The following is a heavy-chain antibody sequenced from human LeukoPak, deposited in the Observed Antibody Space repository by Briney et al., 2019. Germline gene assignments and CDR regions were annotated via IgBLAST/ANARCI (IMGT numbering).Heavy chain of an antibody. V-gene: IGHV3-7*01. D-gene: IGHD3-10*02. J-gene: IGHJ6*04. CDR1: GFTFSSYA. CDR3: AELGITMIGGV. Sequence: PGGSLRHSCAASGFTFSSYAMSWVRQAPGKGLEWVANINQDGSEKYFVDSVKGRFTISRDNAKNSLYLQMNSLRAEDTAVYYCAELGITMIGGVWGKGTTVTISS. CDR2: INQDGSEK.